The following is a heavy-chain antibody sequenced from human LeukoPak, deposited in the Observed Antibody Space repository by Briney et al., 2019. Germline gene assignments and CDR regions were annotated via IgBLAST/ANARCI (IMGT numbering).Heavy chain of an antibody. CDR2: MNPNSGNT. V-gene: IGHV1-8*03. CDR3: ARVARYSKMMGAFDI. D-gene: IGHD4-11*01. J-gene: IGHJ3*02. CDR1: GYTFTSYD. Sequence: GASVKVSCKASGYTFTSYDINWVRQAPGQGLEGMGWMNPNSGNTGYAQKFQGRVTITRNTSISTAYMELSSLRSEDTAVYYCARVARYSKMMGAFDIWGQGTMVTVSS.